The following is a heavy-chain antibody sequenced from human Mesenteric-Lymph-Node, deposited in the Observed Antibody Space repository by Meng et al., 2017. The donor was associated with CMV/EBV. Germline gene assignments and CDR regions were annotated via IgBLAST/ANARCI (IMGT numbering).Heavy chain of an antibody. V-gene: IGHV6-1*01. J-gene: IGHJ1*01. CDR2: TYYRSMWHY. CDR1: GDSVSGKNAA. CDR3: AKSGYFQEYFQD. D-gene: IGHD5-18*01. Sequence: ISGDSVSGKNAAWNWIRQSPTRGLEWLGRTYYRSMWHYDYAVSVKSRININPDTSKNQFSLQVNSVTPEDTAVYYCAKSGYFQEYFQDWGQGTLVTVSS.